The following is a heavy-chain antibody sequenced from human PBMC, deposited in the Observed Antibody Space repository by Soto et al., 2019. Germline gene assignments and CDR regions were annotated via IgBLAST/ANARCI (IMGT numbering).Heavy chain of an antibody. CDR3: ARLGRWLQALDS. CDR2: IYYTGST. V-gene: IGHV4-59*08. CDR1: GGSISDYC. Sequence: QVQLQESGPGLVKPSETLSLTCTVSGGSISDYCWSWIRQPPGKGLEWVGYIYYTGSTTYNPSLKSRLTLPVDTSKNQFSLKLRSVSAADTAVYYWARLGRWLQALDSWGQGTLFTVSS. J-gene: IGHJ4*02. D-gene: IGHD5-12*01.